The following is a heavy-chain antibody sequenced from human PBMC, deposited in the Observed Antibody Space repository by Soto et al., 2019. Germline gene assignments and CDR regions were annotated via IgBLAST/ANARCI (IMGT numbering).Heavy chain of an antibody. D-gene: IGHD1-7*01. CDR3: AKDRTPRSDKLTGTFDI. CDR1: GFTFDDYA. Sequence: GGSLRLSCAASGFTFDDYAMHWVRQAPGKGLEWVSGISWNSGSIGYADSVKGRFTISRDNAKNSLYLQMNSLRAEDTVLYYCAKDRTPRSDKLTGTFDIWGQGTMVTVSS. V-gene: IGHV3-9*01. CDR2: ISWNSGSI. J-gene: IGHJ3*02.